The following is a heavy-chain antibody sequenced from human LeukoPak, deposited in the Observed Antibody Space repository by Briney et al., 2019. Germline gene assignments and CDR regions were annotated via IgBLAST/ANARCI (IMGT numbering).Heavy chain of an antibody. CDR1: GFTFDDQA. V-gene: IGHV3-9*01. D-gene: IGHD2-15*01. Sequence: PGRSLRLSCAASGFTFDDQAMHWVRPVPGKGLEWISSISWNSANIDYADSVKGRFTISRDNAENSLYLQMKRPRDDARALYYCVSDLCRGGCCVFDLWGQGTLVTVSS. J-gene: IGHJ4*02. CDR3: VSDLCRGGCCVFDL. CDR2: ISWNSANI.